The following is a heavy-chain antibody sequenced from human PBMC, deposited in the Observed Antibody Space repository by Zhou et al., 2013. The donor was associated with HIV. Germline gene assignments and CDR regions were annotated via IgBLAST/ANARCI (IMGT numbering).Heavy chain of an antibody. D-gene: IGHD5-12*01. J-gene: IGHJ3*02. V-gene: IGHV1-2*02. Sequence: QVQLVQSGAEVKKPGASVKVSCKAFGYTFTGYYIQWVRQAPGHGPEWMGWIDPNSGGTKIAQDFQGRVTMTRDTSISTVYMELSGLRFDDTAVYYCAREIKIPTWEGGGSSGFDIWGQGTMITVSS. CDR3: AREIKIPTWEGGGSSGFDI. CDR2: IDPNSGGT. CDR1: GYTFTGYY.